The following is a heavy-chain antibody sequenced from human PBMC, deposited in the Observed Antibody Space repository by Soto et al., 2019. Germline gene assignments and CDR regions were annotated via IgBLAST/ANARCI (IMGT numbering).Heavy chain of an antibody. CDR2: IYPGDSDT. J-gene: IGHJ6*02. V-gene: IGHV5-51*01. CDR3: ARFNYYYYYGMDV. CDR1: GYSFTSYW. Sequence: PGESLKISCQGSGYSFTSYWIGWVRQMPGKGLEWMGIIYPGDSDTRYSPSFQGQVTISADKSISTAYLQWSSLKTSDTAMYYCARFNYYYYYGMDVWGQGTTVTVSS.